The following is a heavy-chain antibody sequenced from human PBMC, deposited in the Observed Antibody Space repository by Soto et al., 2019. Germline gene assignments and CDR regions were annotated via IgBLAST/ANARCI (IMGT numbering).Heavy chain of an antibody. V-gene: IGHV1-69*01. CDR2: IIPMFGTA. J-gene: IGHJ6*02. CDR1: GGTFSSYA. Sequence: QVQLVQSGAEVKKPGSSVKVSCKASGGTFSSYAISWVRQAPGQGLEWMGGIIPMFGTANYAQTFQGRVTITADESTSKAYMELSSLRSEDTAVYYCARDQLDLRYYYYGMDVWGQGTTVTVSS. D-gene: IGHD3-3*01. CDR3: ARDQLDLRYYYYGMDV.